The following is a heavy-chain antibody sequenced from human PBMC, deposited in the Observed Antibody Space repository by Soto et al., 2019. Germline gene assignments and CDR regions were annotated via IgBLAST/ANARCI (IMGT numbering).Heavy chain of an antibody. CDR2: MSHSGGT. D-gene: IGHD1-1*01. V-gene: IGHV4-34*01. CDR3: ARVERGTATTVVDAFDI. J-gene: IGHJ3*02. Sequence: QVQLQQWGAGLLKPSETLSLTCAVYGGFVSSGSYYWSWIRQPPGKGLEWIGEMSHSGGTHFNPSLKSRVTISVATSKNQFSLKMSSVTAAATALYYCARVERGTATTVVDAFDIWGPGAMVTGSS. CDR1: GGFVSSGSYY.